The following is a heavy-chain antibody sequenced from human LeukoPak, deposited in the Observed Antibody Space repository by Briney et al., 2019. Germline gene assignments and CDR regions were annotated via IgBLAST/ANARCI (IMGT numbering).Heavy chain of an antibody. CDR1: GGSFSGYY. CDR2: INHSGST. J-gene: IGHJ4*02. V-gene: IGHV4-34*01. CDR3: ARSLRSRIRFFDY. D-gene: IGHD3-3*01. Sequence: PSETLSLTCAVYGGSFSGYYWSWIRQPPGKGLEWIGEINHSGSTNYNPSLKSRVTISVDTSKNHFSLKLSSVTAADTAVYYCARSLRSRIRFFDYWGQGTLVTVSS.